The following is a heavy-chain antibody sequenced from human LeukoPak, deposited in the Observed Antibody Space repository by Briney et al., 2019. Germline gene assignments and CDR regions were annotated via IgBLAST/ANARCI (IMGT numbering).Heavy chain of an antibody. V-gene: IGHV1-8*01. J-gene: IGHJ4*02. CDR2: MNPNSGNT. CDR1: GYTFTSYD. CDR3: VAGTGDSYYFDY. Sequence: GASVTVSCKASGYTFTSYDINWVRQATGQGLEWMGWMNPNSGNTGYAQKFQGRVTITADKSTSTAYMELSSLRSEDTAVYYCVAGTGDSYYFDYWGQGTLVTVSS. D-gene: IGHD7-27*01.